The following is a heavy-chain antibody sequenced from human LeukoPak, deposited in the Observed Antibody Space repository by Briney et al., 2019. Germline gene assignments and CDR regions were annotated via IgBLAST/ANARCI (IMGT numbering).Heavy chain of an antibody. J-gene: IGHJ4*02. D-gene: IGHD2-15*01. Sequence: PEASVKVSCKASGYTFTSYGISWVRQAPGQGLEWMGWISVYNGNTNYAREVQGRVTMTTDISTSTAYMELRSLRSGDTAVYYCARDHYFLSDDIVGRLDYWGQGTLVTVSS. CDR3: ARDHYFLSDDIVGRLDY. CDR1: GYTFTSYG. CDR2: ISVYNGNT. V-gene: IGHV1-18*01.